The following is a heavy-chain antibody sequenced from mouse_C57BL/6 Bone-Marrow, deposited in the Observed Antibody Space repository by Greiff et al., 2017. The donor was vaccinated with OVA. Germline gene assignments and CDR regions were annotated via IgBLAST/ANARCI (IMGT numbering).Heavy chain of an antibody. CDR2: ISDGGSYT. CDR3: ARDEGVLRY. D-gene: IGHD1-1*01. V-gene: IGHV5-4*01. Sequence: VQLKQSGGGLVKPGGSLKLSCAASGFTFSSYAMSWVRQTPEKRLEWVATISDGGSYTYYPDNVKGRFTISRDNAKNNLYLQMSHLKSEDTAMYYCARDEGVLRYWGQGTTLTVSS. J-gene: IGHJ2*01. CDR1: GFTFSSYA.